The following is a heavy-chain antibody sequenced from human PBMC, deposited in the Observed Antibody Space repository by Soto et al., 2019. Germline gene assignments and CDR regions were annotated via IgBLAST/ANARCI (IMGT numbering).Heavy chain of an antibody. CDR1: GFTFSSYA. CDR2: ISYDGSNK. Sequence: QVQLVESGGGVVQPGRSLRLSCAASGFTFSSYAMHWVRQAPGKGLEWVAVISYDGSNKYYADTVKGRFTISSDNSKNTLYLQMNSLRAEDTAVYYCAREWAAARLDYWGQGTLVTVSS. D-gene: IGHD6-13*01. CDR3: AREWAAARLDY. V-gene: IGHV3-30-3*01. J-gene: IGHJ4*02.